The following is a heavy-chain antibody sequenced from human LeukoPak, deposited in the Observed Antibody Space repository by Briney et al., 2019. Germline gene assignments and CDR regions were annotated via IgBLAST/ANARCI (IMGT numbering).Heavy chain of an antibody. CDR1: GGSTSSSSYY. V-gene: IGHV4-39*01. D-gene: IGHD2-15*01. CDR3: DLGGVAATGNLGAFDI. Sequence: SETLSLTCTVAGGSTSSSSYYWGWIRQPPGEWLGWIGSIYYGGSTYYKPSLKSRITISVDTSKHPFSLKLSCVTASDTAVYYCDLGGVAATGNLGAFDIWGQRTMVTVSS. J-gene: IGHJ3*02. CDR2: IYYGGST.